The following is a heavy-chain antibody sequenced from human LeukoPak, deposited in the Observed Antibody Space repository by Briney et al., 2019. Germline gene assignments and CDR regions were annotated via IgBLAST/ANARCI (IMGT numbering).Heavy chain of an antibody. CDR1: GGSISIYY. CDR3: ARGPTTVTRAFDY. Sequence: SETLSLTCTVSGGSISIYYWSWIRQPPGKGLEWIGYIYYSGSTNYNPSLKSRVTISVDTSKNQFSLKLSSVTAADTAVYYCARGPTTVTRAFDYWGQGTLVTVSS. J-gene: IGHJ4*02. V-gene: IGHV4-59*12. CDR2: IYYSGST. D-gene: IGHD4-17*01.